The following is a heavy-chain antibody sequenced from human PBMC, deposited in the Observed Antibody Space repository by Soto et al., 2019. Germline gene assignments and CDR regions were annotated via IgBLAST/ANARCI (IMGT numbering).Heavy chain of an antibody. CDR2: IYYSGST. V-gene: IGHV4-30-4*01. D-gene: IGHD1-26*01. J-gene: IGHJ4*02. Sequence: QVQLQESGPGLVTPSQTLSLTCTVSGGYSSSGDYYWSWIRQPPGTGLEWIGYIYYSGSTSYNPSLKSRVTISVDTAKNQFSLKLSSVTAADTAVYYCAREGGIVGATTVDYWGQGTLVTVSS. CDR1: GGYSSSGDYY. CDR3: AREGGIVGATTVDY.